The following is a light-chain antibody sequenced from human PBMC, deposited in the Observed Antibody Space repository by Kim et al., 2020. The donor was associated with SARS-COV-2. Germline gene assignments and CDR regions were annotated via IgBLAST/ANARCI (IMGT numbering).Light chain of an antibody. Sequence: PPEETATLSCSARYLLTSHFVWYQHTAGQAPRLLIYGASTRATGVPARFSGSESGTEFNLTISSLQPVDSAVYYCQKSNNWPPLTFGGGTKVDIK. CDR2: GAS. V-gene: IGKV3-15*01. CDR1: YLLTSH. CDR3: QKSNNWPPLT. J-gene: IGKJ4*01.